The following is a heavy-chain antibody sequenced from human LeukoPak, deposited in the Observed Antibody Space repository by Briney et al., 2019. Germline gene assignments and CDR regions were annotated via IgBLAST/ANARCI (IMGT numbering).Heavy chain of an antibody. Sequence: ASVKVSCKASGYTFTSYGISWVRQAPGQGLEWMGWISAYNGNTNYAQKLQGRVTMTTDTSTSTAYMELRSLRSDDTAVYYCARDQMSGYSYGYTDYWGQGTLVTVSS. CDR1: GYTFTSYG. CDR3: ARDQMSGYSYGYTDY. D-gene: IGHD5-18*01. CDR2: ISAYNGNT. J-gene: IGHJ4*02. V-gene: IGHV1-18*01.